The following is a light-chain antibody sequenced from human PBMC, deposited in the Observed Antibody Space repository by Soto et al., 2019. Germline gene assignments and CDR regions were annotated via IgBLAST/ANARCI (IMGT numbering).Light chain of an antibody. J-gene: IGKJ2*01. CDR3: QQYDNLRPT. CDR1: QDISHY. V-gene: IGKV1-33*01. Sequence: DIQMTQSPSSLSASVGDRVTITCQASQDISHYLNWYQQKPGKAPKLLIYDASNLETGVPSRFSGSGSGTDFTFTISSLQPEDIATYYCQQYDNLRPTFGQGTKLEIK. CDR2: DAS.